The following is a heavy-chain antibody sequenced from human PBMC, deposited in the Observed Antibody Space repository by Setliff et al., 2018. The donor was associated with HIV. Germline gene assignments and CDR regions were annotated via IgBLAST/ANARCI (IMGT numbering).Heavy chain of an antibody. V-gene: IGHV1-18*04. D-gene: IGHD3-22*01. CDR1: GYTFTAYG. CDR2: LSAYSGDT. Sequence: ASVKVSCKASGYTFTAYGITWVRQAPGQGLEWMGWLSAYSGDTKYAQKIQGRVNMTRDTSTDTAYVELRSLRFDDTALYYCVRGYYYDKTGYGTFDIWGQGTVVTVSS. CDR3: VRGYYYDKTGYGTFDI. J-gene: IGHJ3*02.